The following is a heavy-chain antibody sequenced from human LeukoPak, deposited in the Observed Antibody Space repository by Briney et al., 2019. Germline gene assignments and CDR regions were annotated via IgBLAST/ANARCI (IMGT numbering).Heavy chain of an antibody. CDR2: IYHSGST. V-gene: IGHV4-30-2*01. Sequence: SETLSLTCAVSGGSISSDVYSWSWIRQRPGKGLEWIGFIYHSGSTYYNPSLTSRLTISMDSSKNQFSLRLSSVTAADTAVYYCARRICGTTCYAGFDYWGQGTLVTVSS. D-gene: IGHD2-2*01. CDR1: GGSISSDVYS. J-gene: IGHJ4*02. CDR3: ARRICGTTCYAGFDY.